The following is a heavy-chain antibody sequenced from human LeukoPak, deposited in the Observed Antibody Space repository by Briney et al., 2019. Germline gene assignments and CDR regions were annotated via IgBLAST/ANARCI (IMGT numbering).Heavy chain of an antibody. CDR3: ARGSYYGSGSATEAFDI. J-gene: IGHJ3*02. CDR1: GGTYSSYS. V-gene: IGHV1-69*04. CDR2: VLPVLGLS. Sequence: SVKVSCKASGGTYSSYSINWVRQAPGQGLEWMGRVLPVLGLSKTAQNFQGRVTITADKSTTTAYMELSSLRSEDTAVYYCARGSYYGSGSATEAFDIWGQGTKVTVS. D-gene: IGHD3-10*01.